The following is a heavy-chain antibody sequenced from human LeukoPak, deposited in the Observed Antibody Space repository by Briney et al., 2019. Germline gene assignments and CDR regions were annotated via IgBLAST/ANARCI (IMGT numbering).Heavy chain of an antibody. V-gene: IGHV4-4*07. CDR3: ARLGGDGDYLDY. CDR2: IYTSGST. J-gene: IGHJ4*02. D-gene: IGHD3-16*01. Sequence: SETLSLTCTVSGGSISSYYWSWIRQPAGKGLEWIGRIYTSGSTNYNPSLKSRVTISVDTPKNQFSLKLSSVTAADTAVYYCARLGGDGDYLDYWGQGTLVTVSS. CDR1: GGSISSYY.